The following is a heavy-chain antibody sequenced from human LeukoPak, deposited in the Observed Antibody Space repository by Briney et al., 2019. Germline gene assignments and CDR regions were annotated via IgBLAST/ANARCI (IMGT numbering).Heavy chain of an antibody. Sequence: ASVKVSCKASGYTFSGYYMHWVRQAPGQGLEWMGWINPNSGGTNYALKFQGRVTLTGDTSISTAYIDLSRLRSDDTAMYYCARGYRNNWFDPWGQGTLVTVSS. D-gene: IGHD4-11*01. CDR1: GYTFSGYY. CDR3: ARGYRNNWFDP. V-gene: IGHV1-2*02. J-gene: IGHJ5*02. CDR2: INPNSGGT.